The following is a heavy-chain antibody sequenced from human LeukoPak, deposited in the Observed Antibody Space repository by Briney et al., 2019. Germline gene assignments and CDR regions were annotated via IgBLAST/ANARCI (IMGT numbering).Heavy chain of an antibody. CDR1: GYSFTSYW. D-gene: IGHD2-15*01. J-gene: IGHJ4*02. V-gene: IGHV5-51*01. CDR2: IYPGDSDT. Sequence: GESLKISCKGSGYSFTSYWIGWVRQMPGKGLEWMGIIYPGDSDTRYSPSFQGQVTISVDKSISTAYLQWNSLKASDTAKYYCARRYCSGGSCYADYWGQGTLVTVSS. CDR3: ARRYCSGGSCYADY.